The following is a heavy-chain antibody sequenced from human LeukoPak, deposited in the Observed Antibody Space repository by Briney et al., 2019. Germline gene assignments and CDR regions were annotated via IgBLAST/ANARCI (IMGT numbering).Heavy chain of an antibody. CDR1: GGSISSGSYY. D-gene: IGHD3-16*01. J-gene: IGHJ5*02. V-gene: IGHV4-61*02. Sequence: PSETLSLTCTVSGGSISSGSYYWSWIRQPAGKGLEWIVRIYTSGSTNYNPSLKSRVTMSVDTAKNQFSLKLSSVTGADAALYCFARGGGNWFDPWGQGTLVTVSS. CDR2: IYTSGST. CDR3: ARGGGNWFDP.